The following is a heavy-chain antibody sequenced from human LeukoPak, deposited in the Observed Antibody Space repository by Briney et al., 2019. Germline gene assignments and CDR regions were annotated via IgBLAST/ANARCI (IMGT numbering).Heavy chain of an antibody. CDR1: GFTFSSYE. V-gene: IGHV3-48*03. CDR3: ARRGYGSIFDY. J-gene: IGHJ4*02. CDR2: ISSSGSTI. Sequence: PGGSLRLSCAASGFTFSSYEMNWVRQAPGKGLEWVSYISSSGSTIYYADSVKGRFTISRDNAKNSLYLQMNSLRAEDTAVYYCARRGYGSIFDYWGQGTLVTVSS. D-gene: IGHD3-10*01.